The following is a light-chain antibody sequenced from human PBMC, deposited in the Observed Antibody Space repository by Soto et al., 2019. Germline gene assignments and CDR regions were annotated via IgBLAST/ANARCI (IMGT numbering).Light chain of an antibody. Sequence: DIRMTQSPSTLSASLGDRVTITFRASQRIATWLAWYQQKPGRAPKLLIYDASSLESGVPLRFSGSGSGTEFTLTISSLQPDDFATYYCQHYESHSRTFGQGTKVDI. CDR1: QRIATW. CDR3: QHYESHSRT. J-gene: IGKJ1*01. V-gene: IGKV1-5*01. CDR2: DAS.